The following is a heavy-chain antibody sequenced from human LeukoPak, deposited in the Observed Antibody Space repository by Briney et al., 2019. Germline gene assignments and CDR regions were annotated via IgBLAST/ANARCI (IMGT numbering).Heavy chain of an antibody. V-gene: IGHV3-21*01. D-gene: IGHD3-9*01. CDR2: ISSSSSYI. Sequence: PGGSLRPSCAASGFTFSSYSMNWVRQAPGKGLEWVSSISSSSSYIYYADSVKGRFTISRDNAKNSLYLQMNSLRAEDTAVYYCARDGAWLQESSRFDYWGQGTLVTVSS. CDR1: GFTFSSYS. CDR3: ARDGAWLQESSRFDY. J-gene: IGHJ4*02.